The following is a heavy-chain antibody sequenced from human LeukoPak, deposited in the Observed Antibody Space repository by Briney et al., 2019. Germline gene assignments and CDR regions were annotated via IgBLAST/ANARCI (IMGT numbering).Heavy chain of an antibody. CDR2: IYYSGST. D-gene: IGHD3-10*01. CDR1: GGSISSSSYY. Sequence: PSETLSLTCTVSGGSISSSSYYWGWIRQPPGKGLEWIGSIYYSGSTYYNPSLKSRVTISVDTSKNQFSLKLSSVTAADTALYYCARSNYGSGSYYNNWGQGTLVSVSS. V-gene: IGHV4-39*07. J-gene: IGHJ4*02. CDR3: ARSNYGSGSYYNN.